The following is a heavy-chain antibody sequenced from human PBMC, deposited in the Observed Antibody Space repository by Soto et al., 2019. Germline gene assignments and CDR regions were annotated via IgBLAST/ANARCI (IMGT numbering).Heavy chain of an antibody. CDR3: EHRPSGCYLFDS. V-gene: IGHV2-5*01. CDR1: GFSLSTSGLG. CDR2: IYWNDDK. J-gene: IGHJ4*02. Sequence: QITLKESGPTLVTPTQTLTLTCTFSGFSLSTSGLGVGWIRQPPGKALEWLALIYWNDDKRYSPSLKARLTITRDTSKTHVVLTLTNMDPVDTATYDCEHRPSGCYLFDSWGQGTLGTFSS. D-gene: IGHD6-19*01.